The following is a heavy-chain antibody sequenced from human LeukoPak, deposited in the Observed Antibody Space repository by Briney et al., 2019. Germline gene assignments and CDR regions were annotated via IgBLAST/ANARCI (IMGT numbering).Heavy chain of an antibody. CDR3: ARHKVSPDYYGSGSFSHADV. D-gene: IGHD3-10*01. Sequence: GESLKISCKVSGYSFSTYWIGWVRQMPGKGLEWMGIIYPGDSDTRYSPSFQGQVTISADKSISTAYLQWSSLKASDTAMYYCARHKVSPDYYGSGSFSHADVWGQGTTVTVSS. J-gene: IGHJ6*02. V-gene: IGHV5-51*01. CDR1: GYSFSTYW. CDR2: IYPGDSDT.